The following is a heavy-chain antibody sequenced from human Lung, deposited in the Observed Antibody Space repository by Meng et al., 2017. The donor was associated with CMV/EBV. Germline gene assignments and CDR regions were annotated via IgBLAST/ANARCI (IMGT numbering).Heavy chain of an antibody. J-gene: IGHJ4*02. CDR3: ARSVGCSSTYCYTYTSSWYPDY. CDR2: IYYSGGT. V-gene: IGHV4-31*02. CDR1: CY. Sequence: CYWTWIRQRRGKGLEWSEYIYYSGGTNYNPSLQSRVTISVDTSKNQFSLKLSSVTAADTAMYYCARSVGCSSTYCYTYTSSWYPDYWGQGTLVTVSS. D-gene: IGHD6-13*01.